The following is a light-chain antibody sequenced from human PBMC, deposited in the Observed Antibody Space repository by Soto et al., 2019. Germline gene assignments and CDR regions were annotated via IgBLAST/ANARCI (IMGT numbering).Light chain of an antibody. CDR1: QSISQS. CDR3: QQRSHWPRT. Sequence: EDVLTQSPGTLSLSPGERATLSCRASQSISQSLAWYQQRPGQSPRLLIYDASRRATGIPDRFTGSGSGTDFSLTISSLEPEDFAVYYCQQRSHWPRTFGQGTKVDI. V-gene: IGKV3-11*01. J-gene: IGKJ1*01. CDR2: DAS.